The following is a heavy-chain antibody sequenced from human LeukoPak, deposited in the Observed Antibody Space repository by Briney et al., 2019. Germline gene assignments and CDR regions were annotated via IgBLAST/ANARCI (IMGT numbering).Heavy chain of an antibody. CDR1: GYSISSGYY. J-gene: IGHJ4*02. CDR3: AREVNYYDSSGYYLXFDY. V-gene: IGHV4-38-2*02. D-gene: IGHD3-22*01. CDR2: IYHSGST. Sequence: SETLSLTCTVSGYSISSGYYWGWIRQPPGKGLEWIGSIYHSGSTYYNPSLKSRVTISVDTSKNQFSLKLSSVTAADTAVYYCAREVNYYDSSGYYLXFDYWXXXTXVTV.